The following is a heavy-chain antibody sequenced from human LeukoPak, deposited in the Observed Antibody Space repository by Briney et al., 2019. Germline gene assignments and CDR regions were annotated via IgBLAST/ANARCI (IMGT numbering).Heavy chain of an antibody. Sequence: GGSLRLSCAASGSTFSSYGMHWVRQAPGKGLEWVALVSYDGGNKYYADSVKGRFTISRDNSKNTLYLQMNSLRAEDTAVYYCAKDRYCSSISCHSFDYWGQGTLVTVSS. D-gene: IGHD2-2*01. CDR1: GSTFSSYG. CDR2: VSYDGGNK. CDR3: AKDRYCSSISCHSFDY. J-gene: IGHJ4*02. V-gene: IGHV3-30*18.